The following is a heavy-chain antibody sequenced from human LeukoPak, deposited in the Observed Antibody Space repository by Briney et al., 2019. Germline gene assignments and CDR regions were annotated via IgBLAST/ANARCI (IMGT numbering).Heavy chain of an antibody. CDR2: IHYSGST. D-gene: IGHD2-2*01. V-gene: IGHV4-59*08. J-gene: IGHJ4*02. Sequence: SETLSLTCTVSGGSIRTYYWSWVRQPPGKGPDWIGNIHYSGSTSYNHSLKSRVTISPDTSKTQFSLKLTFVTAADTAVYYCARSYCRSTICYAFFDSWGQGTLVTVSS. CDR1: GGSIRTYY. CDR3: ARSYCRSTICYAFFDS.